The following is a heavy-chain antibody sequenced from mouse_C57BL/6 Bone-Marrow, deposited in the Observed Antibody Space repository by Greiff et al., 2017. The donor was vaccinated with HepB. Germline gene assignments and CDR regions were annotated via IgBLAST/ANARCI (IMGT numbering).Heavy chain of an antibody. V-gene: IGHV5-4*01. J-gene: IGHJ1*03. CDR3: ARELYYGSSDWYFDV. Sequence: EVKVVESGGGLVKPGGSLKLSCAASGFTFSSYAMSWVRQTPEKRLEWVATISDGGSYTYYPDNVKGRFTISRDNAKNNLYLQMSHLKSEDTAMYYCARELYYGSSDWYFDVWGTGTTVTVSS. D-gene: IGHD1-1*01. CDR1: GFTFSSYA. CDR2: ISDGGSYT.